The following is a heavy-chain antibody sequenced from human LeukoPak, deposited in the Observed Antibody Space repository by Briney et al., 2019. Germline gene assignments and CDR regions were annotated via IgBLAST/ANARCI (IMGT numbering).Heavy chain of an antibody. J-gene: IGHJ4*02. CDR2: ISSSSSYI. Sequence: GGSLRLSCAASGFTFSSYSMNWVRQAQGKGLEWVSSISSSSSYIYYADSVKGRFTISRDNAKNSLYLQMNSLRAEDTAVYYCARGAGGGIAARPDYWGQGTLVTVS. CDR1: GFTFSSYS. CDR3: ARGAGGGIAARPDY. V-gene: IGHV3-21*01. D-gene: IGHD6-6*01.